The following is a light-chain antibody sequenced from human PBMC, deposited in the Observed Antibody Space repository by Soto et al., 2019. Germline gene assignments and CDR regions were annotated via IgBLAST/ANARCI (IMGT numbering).Light chain of an antibody. V-gene: IGLV2-14*01. CDR3: SSYSFSSVGL. J-gene: IGLJ2*01. Sequence: QSALTQPASVSGSPGQSITISCTGTSSDIGDYDYVSWYQQHPGKTPKTLMYEVSIRTSGISNRFSGSKSGNTAYLTISGLQVEDEADYYCSSYSFSSVGLFGGGTKLTVL. CDR1: SSDIGDYDY. CDR2: EVS.